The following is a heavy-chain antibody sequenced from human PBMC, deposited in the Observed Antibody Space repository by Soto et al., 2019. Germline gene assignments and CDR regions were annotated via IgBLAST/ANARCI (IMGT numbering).Heavy chain of an antibody. CDR3: AREGCSGASCSPYYYYGMDV. J-gene: IGHJ6*02. Sequence: PSQTLSLTCAISGDSVSSNSAAWNWIRQSPSRGLEWLGRTYYRSKWYNDYAVSVKSRITINPDTSKNQFSLQLNSVTPEDTAVYYCAREGCSGASCSPYYYYGMDVWGQGTTVTVSS. V-gene: IGHV6-1*01. CDR1: GDSVSSNSAA. D-gene: IGHD2-15*01. CDR2: TYYRSKWYN.